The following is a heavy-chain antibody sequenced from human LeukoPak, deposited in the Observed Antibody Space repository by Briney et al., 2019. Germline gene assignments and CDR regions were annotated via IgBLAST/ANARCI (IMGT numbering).Heavy chain of an antibody. CDR2: ITNSGTTI. CDR3: ARPGIAVSGHIDY. CDR1: GFTFTDYY. J-gene: IGHJ4*02. Sequence: GGSLRLSCAASGFTFTDYYMSWIRQAPGKGLEWVSYITNSGTTIYYADSVKGRFTISRDNAKNSLYLQMNSLRAEDTAVYYCARPGIAVSGHIDYWGQGALVTVSS. V-gene: IGHV3-11*04. D-gene: IGHD6-19*01.